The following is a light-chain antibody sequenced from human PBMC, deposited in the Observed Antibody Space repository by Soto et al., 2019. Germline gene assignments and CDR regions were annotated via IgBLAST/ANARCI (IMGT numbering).Light chain of an antibody. V-gene: IGKV3-15*01. Sequence: ERVMTQSPATLSVSPGERATLSCWASQSINSNLAWYQQKPGQAPRLLIYGASTRATGVPARFSGSGSGTEFTLTISSLQSEDSAVYYCQQYYNWPLTFGGGTKVQIK. CDR3: QQYYNWPLT. CDR1: QSINSN. J-gene: IGKJ4*01. CDR2: GAS.